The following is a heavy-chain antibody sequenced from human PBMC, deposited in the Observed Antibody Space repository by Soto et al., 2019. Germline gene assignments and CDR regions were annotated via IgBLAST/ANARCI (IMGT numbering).Heavy chain of an antibody. CDR1: GFTFRSYA. V-gene: IGHV3-30-3*01. D-gene: IGHD3-22*01. Sequence: VGSLRLSCGASGFTFRSYAMHWVRQTPGKGLEWVAVISYDGSNKHYADSVKGRFSISRDNAKNMLYLQMDSLSSEDTAVYYCVRSMIIVVRLIGLDYWGQGTLVTVSS. CDR2: ISYDGSNK. J-gene: IGHJ4*02. CDR3: VRSMIIVVRLIGLDY.